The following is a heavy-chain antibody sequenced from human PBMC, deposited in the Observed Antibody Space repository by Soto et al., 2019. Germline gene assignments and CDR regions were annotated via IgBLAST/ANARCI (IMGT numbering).Heavy chain of an antibody. J-gene: IGHJ4*02. CDR1: GGSISSSDYY. CDR3: AREGSMYYYDSSGYYGYFDY. CDR2: IYYSGST. Sequence: SETLSLTCTVSGGSISSSDYYWGWIRQPPGKGLEWIGYIYYSGSTYYNPSLKSRVTISVDTSKNQFSLKLSSVTAADTAVYYCAREGSMYYYDSSGYYGYFDYWGQGTLVTVSS. D-gene: IGHD3-22*01. V-gene: IGHV4-30-4*01.